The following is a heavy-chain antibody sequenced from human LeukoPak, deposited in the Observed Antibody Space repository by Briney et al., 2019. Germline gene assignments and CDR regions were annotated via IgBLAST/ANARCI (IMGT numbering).Heavy chain of an antibody. CDR1: GFTFRNHG. J-gene: IGHJ4*02. D-gene: IGHD3-22*01. Sequence: GRSLRLSCAASGFTFRNHGMHWVRQAPGKGLEWVSGISGSGGDTYYADSVKGRFTSSRDNSKNTLNLQMNGLRAEDTALYYCAKDQNYESSGYYGGFDYWGQGTLVTVSS. CDR2: ISGSGGDT. CDR3: AKDQNYESSGYYGGFDY. V-gene: IGHV3-23*01.